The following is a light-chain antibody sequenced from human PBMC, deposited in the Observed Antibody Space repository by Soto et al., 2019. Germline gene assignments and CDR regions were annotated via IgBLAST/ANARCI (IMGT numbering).Light chain of an antibody. CDR1: SSDVGSYNL. J-gene: IGLJ2*01. V-gene: IGLV2-23*02. Sequence: QSVLTQPASVSGSPGQSITISCTGTSSDVGSYNLVSWYQQHPGKAPKLMIYEVSKRPSGVSNRFSGSKSGNTASLTISGRQAEDEADYYGCSYAGSSTFGVFGGGTQLTVL. CDR3: CSYAGSSTFGV. CDR2: EVS.